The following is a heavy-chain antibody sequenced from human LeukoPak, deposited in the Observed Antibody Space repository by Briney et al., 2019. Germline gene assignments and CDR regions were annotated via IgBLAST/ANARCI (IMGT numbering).Heavy chain of an antibody. CDR2: ITSTSSTI. V-gene: IGHV3-48*04. D-gene: IGHD2-21*02. J-gene: IGHJ1*01. Sequence: HPGGSLRLSCAASGFIYSAYSMNWVRQAPGKGLEWLSYITSTSSTIFYADSVKGRFTISRDNAKDTLYLQVNSLRAEDTAVYYCAITVDCRATTDCYSYFHHWGQGTLVTVSS. CDR3: AITVDCRATTDCYSYFHH. CDR1: GFIYSAYS.